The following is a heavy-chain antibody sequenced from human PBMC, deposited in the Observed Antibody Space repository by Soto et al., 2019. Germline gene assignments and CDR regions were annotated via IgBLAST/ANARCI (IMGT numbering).Heavy chain of an antibody. V-gene: IGHV3-21*01. J-gene: IGHJ5*02. CDR2: ISSSSSYI. CDR1: GFTFSSYS. Sequence: EVQLVESGGGLVKPGGSLRLSCAASGFTFSSYSMNWVRRAPGKGLEWVSSISSSSSYIYYADSVKGRFTISRDNAKNSLYLQMNSLRAEDTAVYYCARGTVAGTLNWFDPWGQGTLVTVSS. D-gene: IGHD6-19*01. CDR3: ARGTVAGTLNWFDP.